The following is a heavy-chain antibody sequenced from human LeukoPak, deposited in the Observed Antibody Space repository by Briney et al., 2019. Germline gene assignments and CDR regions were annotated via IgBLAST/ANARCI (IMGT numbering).Heavy chain of an antibody. V-gene: IGHV4-59*01. Sequence: SETLSLTCTVSGASISTYYWSWIRQPPGNGLGWIGYLYYSGSTTYSPSLKSRVTMSVDTSKSQFSLKLNSMTAADTAIYYCARVRGTFETDWGQGTLVTVSS. CDR3: ARVRGTFETD. J-gene: IGHJ1*01. CDR1: GASISTYY. CDR2: LYYSGST. D-gene: IGHD2/OR15-2a*01.